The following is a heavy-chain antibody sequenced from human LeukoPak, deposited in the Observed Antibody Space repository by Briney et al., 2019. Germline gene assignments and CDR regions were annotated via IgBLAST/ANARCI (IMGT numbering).Heavy chain of an antibody. J-gene: IGHJ4*02. Sequence: SQTLSLTCAVSGDSFSSNSAAWNWSRQSPSRGVEWLGRTYYRSNWYHDYALSVNTRITITPDTSKNQFSLQLNSVTPEDSAIYYCARDRYFYDDTGYYWDYFDYWGQGTLVTVSS. CDR2: TYYRSNWYH. CDR3: ARDRYFYDDTGYYWDYFDY. D-gene: IGHD3-22*01. V-gene: IGHV6-1*01. CDR1: GDSFSSNSAA.